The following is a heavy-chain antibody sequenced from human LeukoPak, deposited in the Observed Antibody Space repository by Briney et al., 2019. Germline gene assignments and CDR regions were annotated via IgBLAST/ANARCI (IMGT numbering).Heavy chain of an antibody. CDR3: ATVAASVTYLEC. J-gene: IGHJ4*02. Sequence: GGSLRLSCAASGFTLINYAMSWVRQAPGMGLEWVSSISASARSTYYADSVKGRFTISRDNSKNTVYLQMNSLRVEDTAVYYCATVAASVTYLECWGQGTLVTVSS. V-gene: IGHV3-23*01. CDR1: GFTLINYA. D-gene: IGHD6-13*01. CDR2: ISASARST.